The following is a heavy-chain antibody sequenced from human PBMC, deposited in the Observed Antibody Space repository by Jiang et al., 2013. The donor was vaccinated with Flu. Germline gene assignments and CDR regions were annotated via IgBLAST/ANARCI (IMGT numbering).Heavy chain of an antibody. CDR1: GYTFTSYY. Sequence: GAEVKKPGASVKVSCKASGYTFTSYYMHWVRQAPGQGLEWMGWINPNSGGTNYAQKFQGWVTMTRDTSISTAYMELSRLRSDDTAVYYCARQYYDILTGYYYSNSYYFDYWGQGTLVTVSS. CDR3: ARQYYDILTGYYYSNSYYFDY. CDR2: INPNSGGT. D-gene: IGHD3-9*01. J-gene: IGHJ4*02. V-gene: IGHV1-2*04.